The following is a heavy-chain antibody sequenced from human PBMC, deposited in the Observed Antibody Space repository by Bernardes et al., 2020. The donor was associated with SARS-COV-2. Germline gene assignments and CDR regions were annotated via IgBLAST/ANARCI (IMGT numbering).Heavy chain of an antibody. CDR1: GFTFRSSW. CDR2: INPDGSST. J-gene: IGHJ4*02. D-gene: IGHD1-1*01. CDR3: AKAERDKLGMADY. V-gene: IGHV3-74*01. Sequence: SCAASGFTFRSSWLHWVRQAPGPGLVWVSRINPDGSSTSYADSVKGRFTISRDNAKNMLFLQMSGLRAEDTAMYYCAKAERDKLGMADYWGQGTLVTVSS.